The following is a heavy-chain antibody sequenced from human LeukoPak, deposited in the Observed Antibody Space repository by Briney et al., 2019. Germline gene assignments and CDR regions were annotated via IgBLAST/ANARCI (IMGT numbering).Heavy chain of an antibody. CDR3: AREHDYGDREYFQH. Sequence: GGSLRLSCAASGFTFSSYSMNWVRQAPGKGLKWVSSISSSSSYIYYADSVKGRFTISRDNAKNSLYLQMNSLRAEDTAVYYCAREHDYGDREYFQHWGQGTLVTVSS. V-gene: IGHV3-21*01. CDR1: GFTFSSYS. J-gene: IGHJ1*01. D-gene: IGHD4-17*01. CDR2: ISSSSSYI.